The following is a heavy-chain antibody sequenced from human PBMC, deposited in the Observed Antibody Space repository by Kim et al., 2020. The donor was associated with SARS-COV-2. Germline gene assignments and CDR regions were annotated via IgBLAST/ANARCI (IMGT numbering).Heavy chain of an antibody. V-gene: IGHV3-7*01. CDR3: ARDFTHYYDSSGYDRSTYYDDAFDV. D-gene: IGHD3-22*01. J-gene: IGHJ3*01. CDR1: GFTFSNYW. CDR2: IKGDGSVK. Sequence: GGCLRLSCAASGFTFSNYWMTWVRQAPAKGLEWVVNIKGDGSVKHCVDSLEGRFTISRDNAKNLLYLQMNSLRADDSAVYYCARDFTHYYDSSGYDRSTYYDDAFDVWGQGTMITVSS.